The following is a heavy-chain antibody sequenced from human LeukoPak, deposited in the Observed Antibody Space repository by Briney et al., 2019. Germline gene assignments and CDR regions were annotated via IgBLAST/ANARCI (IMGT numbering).Heavy chain of an antibody. CDR3: AREGRVSSAYYFDY. Sequence: SETLSLTCTISGGSIGTDHWSWIRQPPGKGLEWIGYIYYSGSTNYNPSLKSRVTISVDTSKNQFSLKLSSVTAADTAVYYCAREGRVSSAYYFDYWGQGTLVTVSS. D-gene: IGHD6-6*01. V-gene: IGHV4-59*01. CDR2: IYYSGST. J-gene: IGHJ4*02. CDR1: GGSIGTDH.